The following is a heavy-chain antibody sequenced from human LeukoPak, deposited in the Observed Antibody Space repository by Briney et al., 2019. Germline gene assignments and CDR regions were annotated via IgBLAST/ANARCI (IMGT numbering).Heavy chain of an antibody. Sequence: PSETLSLTCVVYGGSFSGYYWSWIRQPPGKGLEWIGEIDQSGTTNYNPSLKSRVSISVDTSKKQFSLTLTSKTAADTAVYYCATVPHYYFGYGYFDSWGQGTLVTVSS. D-gene: IGHD2/OR15-2a*01. CDR1: GGSFSGYY. J-gene: IGHJ4*02. CDR3: ATVPHYYFGYGYFDS. CDR2: IDQSGTT. V-gene: IGHV4-34*01.